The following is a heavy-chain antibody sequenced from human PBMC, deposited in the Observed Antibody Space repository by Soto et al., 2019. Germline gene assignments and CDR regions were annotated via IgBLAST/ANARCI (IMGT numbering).Heavy chain of an antibody. Sequence: QVQLRESGPGLVKPSETLSLTCTVSGGSISRYYWSWIRQPAGKGLVWVGRVYTSGSTNYNPSLKSRVTMSVDTSKNQFSLKLSSVTAADTAVYYCARDLHSSGYDAFDIWGQGTMVTVSS. CDR1: GGSISRYY. D-gene: IGHD6-19*01. V-gene: IGHV4-4*07. J-gene: IGHJ3*02. CDR3: ARDLHSSGYDAFDI. CDR2: VYTSGST.